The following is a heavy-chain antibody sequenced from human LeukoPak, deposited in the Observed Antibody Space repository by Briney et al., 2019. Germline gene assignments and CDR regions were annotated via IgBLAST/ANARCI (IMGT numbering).Heavy chain of an antibody. CDR1: GFTFSDYY. V-gene: IGHV3-11*04. CDR2: ISHSGNTI. D-gene: IGHD5-18*01. CDR3: ARDPGYSYGHFDF. Sequence: GGSLRLSCAASGFTFSDYYMTWIRLAPGKGLEWVSYISHSGNTIYYADSVKGRFTISRDNAKNSLYLQMSTLRAEDAAVYYCARDPGYSYGHFDFWGQGTLVAVSS. J-gene: IGHJ4*02.